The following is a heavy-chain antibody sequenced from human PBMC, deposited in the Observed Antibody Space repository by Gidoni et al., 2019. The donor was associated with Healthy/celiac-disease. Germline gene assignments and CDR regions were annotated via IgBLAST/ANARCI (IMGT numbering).Heavy chain of an antibody. Sequence: EVQLSESGGGLVQPGGSLRLSCAASGFTFSSYARRWVRQAPGKGLELVSAISGSGGSTYYADSVKGRLTISRDNSKNTLYLQMNSLRAEDTAVYYCAKPKYGDYVSYHYYGMDVWGQGTTVTVSS. CDR3: AKPKYGDYVSYHYYGMDV. D-gene: IGHD4-17*01. J-gene: IGHJ6*02. CDR1: GFTFSSYA. V-gene: IGHV3-23*01. CDR2: ISGSGGST.